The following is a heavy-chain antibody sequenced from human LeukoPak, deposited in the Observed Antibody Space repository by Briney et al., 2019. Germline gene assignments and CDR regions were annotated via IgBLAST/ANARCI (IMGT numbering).Heavy chain of an antibody. J-gene: IGHJ4*02. Sequence: PSGGSLRLSCAASGFTFSNYAMSWVRQAPGKGLEWVSAITGSGSTYYADSVKGRFTISRDNSKNTLYLQMNSLRAEDTAVYYCAKGKLLVSFDYWGQGTLVTVSS. D-gene: IGHD6-6*01. V-gene: IGHV3-23*01. CDR1: GFTFSNYA. CDR3: AKGKLLVSFDY. CDR2: ITGSGST.